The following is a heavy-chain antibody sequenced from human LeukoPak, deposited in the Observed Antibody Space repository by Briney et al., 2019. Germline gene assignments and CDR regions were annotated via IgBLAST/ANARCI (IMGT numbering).Heavy chain of an antibody. CDR3: AKGGARDGYRA. J-gene: IGHJ5*02. Sequence: GGSLRLSCAMSGFTFSNYGMTWVRQAPGTGLEWVSSITASGGDTHYADSVKGQFTISRDNSKNTLFLQMSSLRAEDTAVYYCAKGGARDGYRAWGQGILVTVSS. CDR2: ITASGGDT. CDR1: GFTFSNYG. D-gene: IGHD5-24*01. V-gene: IGHV3-23*01.